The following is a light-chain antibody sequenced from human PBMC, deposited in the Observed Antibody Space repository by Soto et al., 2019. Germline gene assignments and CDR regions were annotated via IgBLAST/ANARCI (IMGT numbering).Light chain of an antibody. V-gene: IGKV3-20*01. J-gene: IGKJ2*01. CDR1: QSVSSSY. Sequence: EIVFTQSPGTLSLSPGERATLSCRASQSVSSSYLAWYQQKPGQAPRLLIYGASSRATGIPDSFSGSESGTEFTLTISRLAPREFAEYYCQQYGSSLVTFGQGNKLEI. CDR2: GAS. CDR3: QQYGSSLVT.